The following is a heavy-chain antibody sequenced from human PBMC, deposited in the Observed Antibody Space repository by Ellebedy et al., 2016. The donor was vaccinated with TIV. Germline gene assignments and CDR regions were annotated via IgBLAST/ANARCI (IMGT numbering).Heavy chain of an antibody. J-gene: IGHJ4*02. CDR1: GFTFNNYA. CDR3: ARGLRGEFDY. V-gene: IGHV3-23*01. Sequence: GESLKISCAASGFTFNNYAIRCVRQPPGKGLDWVSSISSGCSGTYYADSVKGRFTISRDNSKNTVYLQTNSLRAEDTDVYYGARGLRGEFDYWGQGTLVTVSS. CDR2: ISSGCSGT.